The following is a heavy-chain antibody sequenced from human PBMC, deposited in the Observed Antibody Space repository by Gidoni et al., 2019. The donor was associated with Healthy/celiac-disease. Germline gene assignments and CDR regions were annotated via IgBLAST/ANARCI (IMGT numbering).Heavy chain of an antibody. J-gene: IGHJ4*02. CDR2: INPSGGST. Sequence: QVQLVQSGAAVKKPGASVKVSCKASGYTFTSYYMHWVRQAPGQGLEWMGIINPSGGSTSYAQKFQGRVTMTRDTSTSTVYMELSSLRSEDTAVYYCARDGVVVVPAAIPFDYWGQGTLVTVSS. D-gene: IGHD2-2*01. CDR3: ARDGVVVVPAAIPFDY. CDR1: GYTFTSYY. V-gene: IGHV1-46*03.